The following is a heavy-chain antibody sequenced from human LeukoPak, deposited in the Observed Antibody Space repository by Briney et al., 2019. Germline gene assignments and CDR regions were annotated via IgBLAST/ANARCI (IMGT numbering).Heavy chain of an antibody. J-gene: IGHJ4*02. D-gene: IGHD3-3*01. V-gene: IGHV3-21*01. Sequence: GGCLRLSCAASGFTFSTHSMNWVRQAPGKGLEWVSCISSSSSDIYYADSVKGRFTISRDNAKNSLYLQMSSLRAEDTAVYYCARVPGGLEWADFDYWGQGTLATVSS. CDR2: ISSSSSDI. CDR3: ARVPGGLEWADFDY. CDR1: GFTFSTHS.